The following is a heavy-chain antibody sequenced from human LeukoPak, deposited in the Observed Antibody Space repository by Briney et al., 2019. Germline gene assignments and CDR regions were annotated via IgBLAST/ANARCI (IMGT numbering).Heavy chain of an antibody. Sequence: PGGSLRLSCAASGFTFDDYAMHWVRQAPGKGLEWVSGISWNSGSIGYADSVKGRFTISRDNAKNSLYLQMNSLRAEDTALYYCAKDIMYSSSSAFDYWGQGTLVTVSS. V-gene: IGHV3-9*01. CDR1: GFTFDDYA. CDR3: AKDIMYSSSSAFDY. D-gene: IGHD6-13*01. J-gene: IGHJ4*02. CDR2: ISWNSGSI.